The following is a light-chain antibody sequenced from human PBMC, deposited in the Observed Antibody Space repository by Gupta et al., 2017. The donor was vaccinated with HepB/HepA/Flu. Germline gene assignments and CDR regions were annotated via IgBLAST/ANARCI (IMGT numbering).Light chain of an antibody. CDR1: ESFSNY. CDR2: AAS. Sequence: DIDKTEPPSSLSASIGDRVTITCRASESFSNYLNWYQQKPGRAPKLLIYAASTVQRGVPSRFSGSGSETXFTLTIXRLQPEDFANYYCQQSDSTPRTFGXGTKVEIK. J-gene: IGKJ1*01. CDR3: QQSDSTPRT. V-gene: IGKV1-39*01.